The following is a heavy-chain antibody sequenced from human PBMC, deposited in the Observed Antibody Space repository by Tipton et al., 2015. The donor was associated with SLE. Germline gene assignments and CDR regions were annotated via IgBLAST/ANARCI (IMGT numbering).Heavy chain of an antibody. CDR3: ARIEPAAGGMCDY. D-gene: IGHD6-13*01. V-gene: IGHV3-23*01. J-gene: IGHJ4*02. CDR2: ISRSGGST. Sequence: SLRLSCAASGFTFSSYAMSWVRQAPGKGLEWVSAISRSGGSTYSADSVKGRFTISRDNSKNTLYLQMNSLRAEDTAVYYCARIEPAAGGMCDYWGQGTMVPVSS. CDR1: GFTFSSYA.